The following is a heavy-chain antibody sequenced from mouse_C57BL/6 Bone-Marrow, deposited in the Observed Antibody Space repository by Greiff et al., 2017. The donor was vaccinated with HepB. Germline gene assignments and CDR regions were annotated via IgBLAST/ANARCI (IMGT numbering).Heavy chain of an antibody. V-gene: IGHV1-66*01. D-gene: IGHD2-1*01. CDR1: GYSFTSYY. CDR3: ARPRPLYGNYDY. Sequence: QVQLQQSGPELVKPGASVKISCKASGYSFTSYYIHWVKQRPGQGLEWIGWIYPGSGNTKYNEKFKGKATLTADTSSSTAYMQLSSLTSEDSAVYYCARPRPLYGNYDYWGQGTTLTVSS. CDR2: IYPGSGNT. J-gene: IGHJ2*01.